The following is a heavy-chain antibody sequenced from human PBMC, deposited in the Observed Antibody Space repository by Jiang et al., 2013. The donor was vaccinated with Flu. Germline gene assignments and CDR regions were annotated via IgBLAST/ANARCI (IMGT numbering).Heavy chain of an antibody. D-gene: IGHD6-13*01. CDR3: ARVRISWFPTIKGSWFDS. CDR1: GGSLSGYF. CDR2: ITHSGST. J-gene: IGHJ5*01. Sequence: GLLKPSETLSLTCAVSGGSLSGYFWTWIRQPPGKGLEWIGEITHSGSTNYNPSLKSRVTMSLDAPKNQISLNLSSVSAADMAVYFCARVRISWFPTIKGSWFDSWGQGALVTVSS. V-gene: IGHV4-34*01.